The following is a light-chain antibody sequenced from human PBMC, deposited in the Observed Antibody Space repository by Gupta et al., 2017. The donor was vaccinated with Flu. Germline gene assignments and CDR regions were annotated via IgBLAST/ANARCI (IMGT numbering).Light chain of an antibody. CDR1: NIGSKS. CDR3: QVWDSTSDPLV. J-gene: IGLJ3*02. CDR2: DDS. V-gene: IGLV3-21*02. Sequence: VLTPPPSVSVAPGQTARITCEGPNIGSKSVHWYQQKPGQAPFLVVHDDSERPSGIPERFSGSNSGNTATLTITRVEDGDEADYHCQVWDSTSDPLVFGGGTKLTVL.